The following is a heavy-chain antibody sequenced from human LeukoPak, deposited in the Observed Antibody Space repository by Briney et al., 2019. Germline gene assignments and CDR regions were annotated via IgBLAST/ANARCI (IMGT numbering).Heavy chain of an antibody. J-gene: IGHJ3*02. D-gene: IGHD4-17*01. CDR3: ARSRTDYGDYLNAFDI. CDR2: IYYSGST. Sequence: SETLSLTCTVSGGSISSYYWSWIRQPPGKGLEWIGYIYYSGSTNYNPSLKSRVTISVDTSKNQFSLKLSSVTAADTAVYYCARSRTDYGDYLNAFDIWGQGTMVTVSS. V-gene: IGHV4-59*01. CDR1: GGSISSYY.